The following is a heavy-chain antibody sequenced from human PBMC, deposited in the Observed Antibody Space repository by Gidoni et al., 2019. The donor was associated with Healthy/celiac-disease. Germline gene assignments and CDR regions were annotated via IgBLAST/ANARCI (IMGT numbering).Heavy chain of an antibody. D-gene: IGHD4-4*01. Sequence: VQRLEPGGGWVQLGGPLRLPGPPPGFTFSGYAMSWVRQAPGKGLEWVSAIRGSGDSTDYAYSVKGQCTITSDKSKNTQSLQMNSLRAEDTAVDYCAKAVSLQPDHWGQGTLVTVSS. CDR2: IRGSGDST. CDR1: GFTFSGYA. J-gene: IGHJ4*02. CDR3: AKAVSLQPDH. V-gene: IGHV3-23*01.